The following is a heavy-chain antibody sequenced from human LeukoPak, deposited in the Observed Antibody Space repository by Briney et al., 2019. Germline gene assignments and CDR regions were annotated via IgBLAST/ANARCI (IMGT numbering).Heavy chain of an antibody. J-gene: IGHJ4*02. D-gene: IGHD2-2*01. CDR1: GFTFSSYS. Sequence: GGSLRLSCAASGFTFSSYSMNWVRQAPGKGLEGVSYISSSSSTIYYADSVKGRFTISRDNAKNSLYLQMNSLRAEDTAVYYCARAIVVVPAAPVDYWGQGTLVTVSP. CDR2: ISSSSSTI. V-gene: IGHV3-48*04. CDR3: ARAIVVVPAAPVDY.